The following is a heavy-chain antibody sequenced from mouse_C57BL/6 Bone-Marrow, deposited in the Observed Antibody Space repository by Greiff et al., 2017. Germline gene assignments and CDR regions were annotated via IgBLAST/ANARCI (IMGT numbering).Heavy chain of an antibody. D-gene: IGHD6-5*01. CDR3: ARDPISPSY. CDR2: ISDGGSYT. V-gene: IGHV5-4*01. J-gene: IGHJ3*01. Sequence: EVKLVESGGGLVKPGGSLKLSCAASGFTFSSYAMPWVRQTPEKGLEWVATISDGGSYTYYPDNVKGRFTISRDNAKNNLYLQMSHLKSEDTAMYYCARDPISPSYWGQGTLVTVSA. CDR1: GFTFSSYA.